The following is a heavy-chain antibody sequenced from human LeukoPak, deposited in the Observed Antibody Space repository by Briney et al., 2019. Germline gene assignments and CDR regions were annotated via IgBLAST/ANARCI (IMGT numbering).Heavy chain of an antibody. CDR1: GGSFSGYY. V-gene: IGHV4-34*01. J-gene: IGHJ4*02. D-gene: IGHD3-3*01. Sequence: SETLSLTCAVYGGSFSGYYWSWIRQPPGKGLEWIGEINHSGSTNYNPSLKSRVTISVDTSKNQFSLKLSSVTAADTAVYYCARVISGYLLDFWGQGTLVTVSS. CDR2: INHSGST. CDR3: ARVISGYLLDF.